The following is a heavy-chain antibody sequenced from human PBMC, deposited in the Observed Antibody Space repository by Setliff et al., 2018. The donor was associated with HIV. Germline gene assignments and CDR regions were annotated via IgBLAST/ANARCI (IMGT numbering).Heavy chain of an antibody. CDR2: SIPLFGTT. V-gene: IGHV1-69*05. Sequence: SVKVSCKASGDTFNNCAVTWVRQAPGQGLEWMGGSIPLFGTTNYAQKFQGRVTLTTDELMKTVYMELSSLTSEDTAIYYCARDHQTMLWLDYWGQGTLVTVSS. CDR3: ARDHQTMLWLDY. J-gene: IGHJ4*02. CDR1: GDTFNNCA. D-gene: IGHD2-21*01.